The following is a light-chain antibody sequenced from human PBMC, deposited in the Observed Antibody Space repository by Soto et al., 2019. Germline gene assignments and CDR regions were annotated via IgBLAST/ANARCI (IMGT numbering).Light chain of an antibody. CDR2: DAS. CDR3: QQRSNWPLT. Sequence: EIVLTQSPATLSLSPGERATLSCRASQSIGSYLAWYQQKPGQAPRLLIYDASNWATGIPARFSGSGSGRDFTLTINSLEPEDFAVYYCQQRSNWPLTFGGGTKVEIK. CDR1: QSIGSY. V-gene: IGKV3-11*02. J-gene: IGKJ4*01.